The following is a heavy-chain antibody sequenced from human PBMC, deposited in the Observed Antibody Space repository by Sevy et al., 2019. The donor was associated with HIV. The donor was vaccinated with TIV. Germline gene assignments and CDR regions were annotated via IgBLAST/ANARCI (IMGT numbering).Heavy chain of an antibody. CDR3: AGDSIPLVQGVIITPYYYGMDV. Sequence: ASVKVSCKASGYTFTSYGISWVRQAPGQELEWMGWISAYNGNTNYAHKLKGRVTMTTDTSTSTASMELRSLRSDGTAVYYCAGDSIPLVQGVIITPYYYGMDVWGQGTTVTVSS. J-gene: IGHJ6*02. V-gene: IGHV1-18*01. D-gene: IGHD3-10*01. CDR1: GYTFTSYG. CDR2: ISAYNGNT.